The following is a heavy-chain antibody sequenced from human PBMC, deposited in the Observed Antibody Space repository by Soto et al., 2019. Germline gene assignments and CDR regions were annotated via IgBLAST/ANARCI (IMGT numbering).Heavy chain of an antibody. CDR3: AKMVYGDYLDAFDI. V-gene: IGHV4-39*01. Sequence: QLQLQESGPGLVKPSETLSLTCTVSGGSISSSSYYWGWIRQPPGKGLEWIGSIYYSGSTYYNPSLKSRVTISVDTSKNQFSLKLSSVTAADTAVYYCAKMVYGDYLDAFDIWGQGTMVTVSS. J-gene: IGHJ3*02. CDR2: IYYSGST. D-gene: IGHD4-17*01. CDR1: GGSISSSSYY.